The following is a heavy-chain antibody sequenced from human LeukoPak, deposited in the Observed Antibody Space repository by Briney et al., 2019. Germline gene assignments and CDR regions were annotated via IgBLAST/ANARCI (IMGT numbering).Heavy chain of an antibody. CDR2: ISYDGSNK. Sequence: GGSLRLSCAASGFTFSSYGMHWVRQAPGKGLXXXXXISYDGSNKYYADSVKGRFTISRDNSKNTLYLQMNSLRAEDTAVYYCAKDSMVRGVIITLDYWGQGTLVTVSS. V-gene: IGHV3-30*18. CDR3: AKDSMVRGVIITLDY. J-gene: IGHJ4*02. CDR1: GFTFSSYG. D-gene: IGHD3-10*01.